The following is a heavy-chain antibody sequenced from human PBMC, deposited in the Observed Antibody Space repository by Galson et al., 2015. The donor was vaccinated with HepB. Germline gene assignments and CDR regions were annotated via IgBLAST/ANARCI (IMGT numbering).Heavy chain of an antibody. CDR1: GYIFTDYA. Sequence: VKVSCKASGYIFTDYAINWIRQAPGQGLEWMGWINTNTGNPMYAQDFTGRCVFSLDTSVTTAYLEISRLKAEDTAVYYCVRGGAAAGLDSWGLGTLVTVSS. CDR3: VRGGAAAGLDS. V-gene: IGHV7-4-1*02. CDR2: INTNTGNP. D-gene: IGHD6-25*01. J-gene: IGHJ4*02.